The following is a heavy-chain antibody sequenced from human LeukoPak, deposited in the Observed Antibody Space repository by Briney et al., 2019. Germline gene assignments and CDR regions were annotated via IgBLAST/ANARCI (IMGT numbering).Heavy chain of an antibody. V-gene: IGHV4-38-2*02. Sequence: SETLSLTCTVSGYSISSGYYWGWIRQPPGKGLEWIGSIYHSGRTFYNPSLKSRVTISVDTSKNQFSLKLSSVTAADTAVYYCAGGSRTMYYFDYWGREPWSPSPQ. CDR1: GYSISSGYY. J-gene: IGHJ4*02. CDR2: IYHSGRT. CDR3: AGGSRTMYYFDY. D-gene: IGHD1/OR15-1a*01.